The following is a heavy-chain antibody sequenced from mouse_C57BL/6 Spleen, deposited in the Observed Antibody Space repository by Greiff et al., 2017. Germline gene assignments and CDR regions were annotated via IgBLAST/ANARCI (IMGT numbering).Heavy chain of an antibody. D-gene: IGHD1-1*01. J-gene: IGHJ1*03. V-gene: IGHV2-6*02. CDR1: GFSLTSYG. Sequence: QVQLKESGPGLVAPSQSLSITCTVSGFSLTSYGVPWVRQPPGKGLEWLVVIRSDGSTTYNSAHKSSLSISKDNTKNQVFLKMNSLHTDDTAMYYYARHGSSGDWYFDVWGTGTTVTVSS. CDR3: ARHGSSGDWYFDV. CDR2: IRSDGST.